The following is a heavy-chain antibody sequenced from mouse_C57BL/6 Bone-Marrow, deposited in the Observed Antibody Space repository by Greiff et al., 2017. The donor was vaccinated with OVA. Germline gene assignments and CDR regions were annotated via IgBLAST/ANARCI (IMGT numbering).Heavy chain of an antibody. D-gene: IGHD2-1*01. CDR2: IYPGNSDT. CDR3: TKDYGSYWYFDV. V-gene: IGHV1-5*01. CDR1: GYTFTSYW. J-gene: IGHJ1*03. Sequence: VQLQQSGTVLARPGASVKMSCKTSGYTFTSYWMHWVKQRPGQGLEWIGAIYPGNSDTSYNQKFKGKAKLTAVTSASTAYMELSSLTNEDSAVYYCTKDYGSYWYFDVWGTGTAVTVSS.